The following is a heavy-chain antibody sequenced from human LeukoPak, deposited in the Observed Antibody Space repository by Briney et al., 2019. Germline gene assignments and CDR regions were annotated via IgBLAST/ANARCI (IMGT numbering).Heavy chain of an antibody. D-gene: IGHD1-26*01. CDR2: IGDSGDST. CDR1: GFTFSTSA. V-gene: IGHV3-23*01. Sequence: PGGSLRLSCAASGFTFSTSAMSWVRQAPGKGLEWVSTIGDSGDSTYYADSVKGRFTISRDNAKNSLYLQMNSLRAEDTAVYYCARDHGSYHVPVPRDYYMDVWGKGTTVTVSS. CDR3: ARDHGSYHVPVPRDYYMDV. J-gene: IGHJ6*03.